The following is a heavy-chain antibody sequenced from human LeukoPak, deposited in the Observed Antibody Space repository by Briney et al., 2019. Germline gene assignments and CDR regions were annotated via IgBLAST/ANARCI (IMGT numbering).Heavy chain of an antibody. V-gene: IGHV3-33*01. CDR1: GFTFSGYG. J-gene: IGHJ4*02. D-gene: IGHD3-22*01. CDR2: IWSDGSNK. CDR3: ARGYYAGRGHHFEY. Sequence: PGGSLRLSCATSGFTFSGYGMHWVRQAPGKGLEWVTVIWSDGSNKYYADSVKGRFTISRDNSKNTLYLQMNSLRAEDTAVYCARGYYAGRGHHFEYWGQGTLVTVSS.